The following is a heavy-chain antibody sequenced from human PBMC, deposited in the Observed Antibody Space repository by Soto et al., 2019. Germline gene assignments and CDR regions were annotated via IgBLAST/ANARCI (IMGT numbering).Heavy chain of an antibody. CDR1: RFTFSTYE. D-gene: IGHD2-2*01. CDR3: VRYCSTTLCNGVATRTFDY. CDR2: ISTSGSTV. Sequence: GGSLRLSCAASRFTFSTYEMNWVRQAPGKGLEWVSYISTSGSTVYYADSVKGRFTISRDNTRNSLYLQMNSLRGEDTALYYCVRYCSTTLCNGVATRTFDYWGQGTLVTVSS. V-gene: IGHV3-48*03. J-gene: IGHJ4*02.